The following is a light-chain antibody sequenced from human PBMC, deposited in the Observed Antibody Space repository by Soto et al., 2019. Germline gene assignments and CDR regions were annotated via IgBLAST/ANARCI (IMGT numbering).Light chain of an antibody. CDR2: DVN. CDR1: SSDIGGYDY. CDR3: TSYASGSSHVV. Sequence: QSALTQPASVSGSPGQSITLSCTGTSSDIGGYDYVSWYQRHPGKAPKLIIYDVNNRPPGVSNRFSGSKSGNTASLTISGLQAADEADYYCTSYASGSSHVVFGGGTKLTVL. J-gene: IGLJ2*01. V-gene: IGLV2-14*01.